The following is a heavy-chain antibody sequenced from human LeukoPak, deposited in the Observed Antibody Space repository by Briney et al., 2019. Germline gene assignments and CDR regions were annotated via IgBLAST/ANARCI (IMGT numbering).Heavy chain of an antibody. D-gene: IGHD6-19*01. Sequence: GGSLRLSCAASGFTVSGNYMRWVRQAPGGGLEGVSMIYPNGSTYYADSVKGRFTTSRDNAKNTLYLQMNSLRADDTAVYYCARDRGGSGPTTTDLWGQGTLVTVSS. CDR3: ARDRGGSGPTTTDL. CDR1: GFTVSGNY. CDR2: IYPNGST. V-gene: IGHV3-66*01. J-gene: IGHJ4*02.